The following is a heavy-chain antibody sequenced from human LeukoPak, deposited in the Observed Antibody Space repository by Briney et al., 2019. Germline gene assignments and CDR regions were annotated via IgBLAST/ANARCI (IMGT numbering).Heavy chain of an antibody. Sequence: GGPRRLSCAASGFIFSSNGMNWVRQAPGKGLEWLSHISSGGNIVYYADSVKGRFTIFRDNAKNSLYLHMNSLRDEDTAVYYCARPASTYYDQTDWGQGTLVTVSS. CDR2: ISSGGNIV. CDR3: ARPASTYYDQTD. CDR1: GFIFSSNG. V-gene: IGHV3-48*02. J-gene: IGHJ4*02. D-gene: IGHD3-3*01.